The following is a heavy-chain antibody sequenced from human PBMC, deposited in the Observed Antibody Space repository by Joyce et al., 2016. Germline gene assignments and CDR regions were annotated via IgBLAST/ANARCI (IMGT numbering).Heavy chain of an antibody. CDR2: IYPGDSDT. D-gene: IGHD1-1*01. V-gene: IGHV5-51*01. CDR3: ARPASDDRETFYYFDY. CDR1: GYDFSTYW. J-gene: IGHJ4*02. Sequence: EVQLVQSGAEVKKPGESLKISCKTSGYDFSTYWIGWVRQMPGKGLEWMGIIYPGDSDTKYSPSFRGQVIISADKSISTAHLQWNSLKASDTAIYYCARPASDDRETFYYFDYWGQGTLVTVSS.